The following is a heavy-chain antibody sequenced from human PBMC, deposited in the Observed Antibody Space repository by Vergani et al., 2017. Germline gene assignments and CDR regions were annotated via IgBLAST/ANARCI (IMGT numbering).Heavy chain of an antibody. Sequence: QVQLQESGPGLVKPSETLSLTCTVSGGSISSSSYYWGWIRQPPGKGLEWIGSIYYSGSTYYNPSLKSRVTISVDTSKNQFSLKLSSVTAADTAVYYCARTSGPPQYYFDYWGQGTLVTVSS. CDR1: GGSISSSSYY. J-gene: IGHJ4*02. CDR3: ARTSGPPQYYFDY. V-gene: IGHV4-39*07. CDR2: IYYSGST. D-gene: IGHD4-11*01.